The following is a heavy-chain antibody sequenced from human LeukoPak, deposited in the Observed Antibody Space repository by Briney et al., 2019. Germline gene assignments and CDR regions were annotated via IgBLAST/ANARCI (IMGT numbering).Heavy chain of an antibody. CDR1: GFTFSSYA. V-gene: IGHV3-23*01. CDR3: AKQLRWLSGFDY. Sequence: GGSLRLSCSASGFTFSSYAMHWVRQAPGKGLEWVSAISGSGGTTYYADSVKGRFTISRDNSKNTLYLRMNSLRAEDTAVYYCAKQLRWLSGFDYWGQGTLVTVSS. CDR2: ISGSGGTT. J-gene: IGHJ4*02. D-gene: IGHD4-17*01.